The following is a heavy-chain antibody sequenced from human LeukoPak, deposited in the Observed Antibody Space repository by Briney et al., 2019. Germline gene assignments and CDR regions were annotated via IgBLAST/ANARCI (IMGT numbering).Heavy chain of an antibody. Sequence: GGSLRLTCAASGFTFSSYGMHWVRQAPGKGLEWVAVISYDGSNKYYADSVKGRFTISRDNSKNTLYLQMNSLRAEDTAVYYCAKVLGSIGWAFDIWGQGTMVTVSS. J-gene: IGHJ3*02. CDR1: GFTFSSYG. V-gene: IGHV3-30*18. D-gene: IGHD2-15*01. CDR3: AKVLGSIGWAFDI. CDR2: ISYDGSNK.